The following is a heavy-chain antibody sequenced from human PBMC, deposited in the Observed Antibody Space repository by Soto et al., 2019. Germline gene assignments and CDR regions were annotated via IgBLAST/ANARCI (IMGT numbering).Heavy chain of an antibody. CDR1: GGTFSSYA. Sequence: QVQLVQSGAEVKKPGSSVKVSCKASGGTFSSYAISWVRPAPGQGLEWMGGIIPIFGTANYAQKFQGRVTITADESTSTAYMELSSLRSEDTVVYYCAREVVGYGGNSPKIDYWGQGTLVTVSS. CDR3: AREVVGYGGNSPKIDY. CDR2: IIPIFGTA. J-gene: IGHJ4*02. D-gene: IGHD4-17*01. V-gene: IGHV1-69*01.